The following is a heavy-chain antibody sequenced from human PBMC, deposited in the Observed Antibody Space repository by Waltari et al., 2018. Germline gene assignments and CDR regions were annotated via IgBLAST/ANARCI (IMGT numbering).Heavy chain of an antibody. CDR3: ATKGRDVRDAFDI. J-gene: IGHJ3*02. CDR1: RFTFSNYW. CDR2: IKQDGSEK. V-gene: IGHV3-7*02. D-gene: IGHD3-10*01. Sequence: EVQLVESGGGLVQPGGSLRLSCTASRFTFSNYWMSWVRQAPGKGLEWVANIKQDGSEKNYVDSVKGRFTISTDNAKKSLYLQMNSLGAEDTALYYCATKGRDVRDAFDIWGQGTMVSVFS.